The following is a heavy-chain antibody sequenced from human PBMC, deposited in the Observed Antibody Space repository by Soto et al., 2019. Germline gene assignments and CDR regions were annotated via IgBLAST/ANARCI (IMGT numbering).Heavy chain of an antibody. J-gene: IGHJ6*02. CDR2: IVVGSGNT. CDR3: ATKGRWYVGYYYYGMDV. D-gene: IGHD6-13*01. CDR1: GFTFTSSA. Sequence: SVKVSCKASGFTFTSSAMQWVRQARGQRLEWIGWIVVGSGNTDYAQKFQGRVTMTEDTSTDTAYMELSSLRSEDTAVYYCATKGRWYVGYYYYGMDVWGQGTTVTVSS. V-gene: IGHV1-58*02.